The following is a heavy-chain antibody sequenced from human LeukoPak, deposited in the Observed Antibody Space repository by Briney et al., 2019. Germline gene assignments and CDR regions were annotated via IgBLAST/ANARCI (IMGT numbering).Heavy chain of an antibody. CDR2: ISSSSSYI. Sequence: PGGSLRLSCAASGFTFSSYSMNWVRQAPGKGLEWVSSISSSSSYIYYADSVKGRFNISRDNAKNSLYLQMNSLRAEDTAVYYCARDYADYVGYFFFDYWGQGTLVTVSS. V-gene: IGHV3-21*04. CDR1: GFTFSSYS. J-gene: IGHJ4*02. CDR3: ARDYADYVGYFFFDY. D-gene: IGHD4-17*01.